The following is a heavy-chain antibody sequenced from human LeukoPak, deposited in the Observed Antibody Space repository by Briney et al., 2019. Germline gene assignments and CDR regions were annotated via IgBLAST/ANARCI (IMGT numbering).Heavy chain of an antibody. CDR3: ARAGSMASFQPDL. D-gene: IGHD1-26*01. CDR1: GGSMSSYY. V-gene: IGHV4-4*07. Sequence: SETLSLICTVSGGSMSSYYWSWIRQPAGKGLEWIGRIYSGGSTNYNPSLKSRVTMSVDTSKNQFSLKLSSVTAADTAVYYCARAGSMASFQPDLWGRGTLVTVSS. J-gene: IGHJ2*01. CDR2: IYSGGST.